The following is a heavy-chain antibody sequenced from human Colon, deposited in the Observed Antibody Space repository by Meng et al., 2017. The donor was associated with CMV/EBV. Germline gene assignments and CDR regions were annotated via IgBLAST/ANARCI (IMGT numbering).Heavy chain of an antibody. V-gene: IGHV4-59*01. D-gene: IGHD2-2*01. CDR3: ARDFSSYFDY. Sequence: SETLSLTCTVSGDSISSYYWTWIRQSPGKGLEFIGNIFSSGNPNYNPSLKSRVTITQDMSKNQFSLKLRSVTAADTAVYYCARDFSSYFDYWGQGILVTVPQ. CDR2: IFSSGNP. CDR1: GDSISSYY. J-gene: IGHJ4*02.